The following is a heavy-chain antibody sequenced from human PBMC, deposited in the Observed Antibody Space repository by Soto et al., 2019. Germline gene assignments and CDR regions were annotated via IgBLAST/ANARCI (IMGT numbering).Heavy chain of an antibody. CDR3: SRHVPAAGYYYGMDV. CDR1: GGTFSSYA. Sequence: QVQLVQSGAEVKKPGSSVKVSCKASGGTFSSYAISWVRQTPGQGLEWMGGIIPIFGTANYAQKFQGRVTITADESTRTAYMELSSLRSEDTDVYYCSRHVPAAGYYYGMDVWGQGTTVTVSS. J-gene: IGHJ6*02. V-gene: IGHV1-69*12. D-gene: IGHD2-2*01. CDR2: IIPIFGTA.